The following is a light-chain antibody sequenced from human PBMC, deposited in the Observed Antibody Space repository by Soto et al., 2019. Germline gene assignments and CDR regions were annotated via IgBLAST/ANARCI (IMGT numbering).Light chain of an antibody. CDR3: QQYNNWPPWT. CDR2: GAS. CDR1: QGVNTN. J-gene: IGKJ1*01. V-gene: IGKV3-15*01. Sequence: EIVMTQSPATLSVSPGERATLSCRASQGVNTNIAWYQQKPGQVPRLLIYGASTRATGIPARFSGSGSGTEFTLTISSLQSEDFAVYYCQQYNNWPPWTFGQGTRWIS.